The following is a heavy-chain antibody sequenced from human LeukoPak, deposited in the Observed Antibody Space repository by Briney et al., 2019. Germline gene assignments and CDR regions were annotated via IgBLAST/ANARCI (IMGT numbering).Heavy chain of an antibody. D-gene: IGHD3-9*01. CDR3: ARDILTGYSPIDY. CDR1: GYTFTTYA. CDR2: INTNTGNP. Sequence: ASLRVSSTASGYTFTTYAMNCVRQTPGHGREWMGWINTNTGNPTYAQGCTGRVVFSLHTSVSTAYPQISSPKAEDTAVYYCARDILTGYSPIDYWGQGTLVTVSS. V-gene: IGHV7-4-1*02. J-gene: IGHJ4*02.